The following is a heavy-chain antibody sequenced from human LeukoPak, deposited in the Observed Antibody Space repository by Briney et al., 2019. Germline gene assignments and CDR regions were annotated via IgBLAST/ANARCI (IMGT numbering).Heavy chain of an antibody. V-gene: IGHV6-1*01. CDR1: GDSVSSNSAA. D-gene: IGHD6-13*01. J-gene: IGHJ5*02. CDR2: TYYRSKWYN. Sequence: SQTLSLTCAISGDSVSSNSAAWNWIRQSPSRGLEWLGRTYYRSKWYNDYAVSVKGRITINPDTSKNQFSLQLNSVTPEDTAVYYCARVVSSSSWYNGGWFDPWGQGTLVTVSS. CDR3: ARVVSSSSWYNGGWFDP.